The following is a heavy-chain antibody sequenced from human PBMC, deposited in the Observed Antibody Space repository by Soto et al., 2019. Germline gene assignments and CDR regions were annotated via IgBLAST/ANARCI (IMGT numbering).Heavy chain of an antibody. Sequence: GGSLRLSCAASGFTFSSYWMSWVRQAPGKGLEWVANIKLDGSEKYYVDSVKGRFTISRDNAKNSLYLQMNSLRAEDTAVYYCARLYCSGGSCYYYYYYGMDVWGQGTTVTVSS. CDR3: ARLYCSGGSCYYYYYYGMDV. CDR1: GFTFSSYW. D-gene: IGHD2-15*01. CDR2: IKLDGSEK. V-gene: IGHV3-7*01. J-gene: IGHJ6*02.